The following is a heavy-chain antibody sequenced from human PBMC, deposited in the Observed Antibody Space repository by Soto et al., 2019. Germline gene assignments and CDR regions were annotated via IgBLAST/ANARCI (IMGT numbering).Heavy chain of an antibody. J-gene: IGHJ5*02. Sequence: QVRLVESGGGVVQPGTSLRLSCAASGFTFSSYGMHWVRQAPGKGLERVATTSYDGSNTYYADSVKGRFTISRDNSKNTLYLQLNSMRTEDTAMYSCAKGVDLLLVGPTNNWFDPWGQGTLVTVSS. CDR3: AKGVDLLLVGPTNNWFDP. D-gene: IGHD1-26*01. CDR1: GFTFSSYG. V-gene: IGHV3-30*18. CDR2: TSYDGSNT.